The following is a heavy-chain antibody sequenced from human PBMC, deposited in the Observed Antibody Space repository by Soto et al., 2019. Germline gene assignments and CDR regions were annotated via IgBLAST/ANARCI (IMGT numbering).Heavy chain of an antibody. D-gene: IGHD2-21*01. Sequence: EVQLVESGGGVVQPGGSLRLSCAASGFTFSSYWMYWVRQAPGKGLVWVSHMNNEGSYIIYAESGKGRFTFSPDNAKNTSYLQMNTLRAPDPAVDSRLRGGYMIAGDIWGQAPMVNVSS. J-gene: IGHJ3*02. CDR1: GFTFSSYW. CDR2: MNNEGSYI. CDR3: LRGGYMIAGDI. V-gene: IGHV3-74*01.